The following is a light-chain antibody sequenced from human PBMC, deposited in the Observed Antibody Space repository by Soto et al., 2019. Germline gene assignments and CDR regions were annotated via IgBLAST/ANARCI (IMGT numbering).Light chain of an antibody. CDR1: SSDVGNYKY. J-gene: IGLJ1*01. CDR2: HVT. V-gene: IGLV2-14*03. CDR3: CSLTTSHTYV. Sequence: QSVLTQPASVSGSPGQSITISCTGTSSDVGNYKYVSWYQQHPGKAPKLMIYHVTYRPSGVSNRYSGSKSGNSASLTISGLQADDEADYYCCSLTTSHTYVFGSGTKLTVL.